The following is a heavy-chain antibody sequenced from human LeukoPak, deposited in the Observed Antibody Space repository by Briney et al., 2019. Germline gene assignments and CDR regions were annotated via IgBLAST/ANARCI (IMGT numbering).Heavy chain of an antibody. Sequence: GGSLRLSCAGSGFTFKDYYLNWIRQAPGKGLEWVSYISGGSTYTNYANSVKGRFTISRDNSKNTLYLQMNSLRAEDTAVYYCARDATIGLYGDSNALDYWGQGTLVTVSS. D-gene: IGHD4-17*01. J-gene: IGHJ4*02. CDR1: GFTFKDYY. V-gene: IGHV3-11*06. CDR2: ISGGSTYT. CDR3: ARDATIGLYGDSNALDY.